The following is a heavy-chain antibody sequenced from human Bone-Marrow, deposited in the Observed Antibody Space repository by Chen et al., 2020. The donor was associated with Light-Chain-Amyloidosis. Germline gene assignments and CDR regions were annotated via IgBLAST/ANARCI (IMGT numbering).Heavy chain of an antibody. CDR1: GYTFPNYW. D-gene: IGHD5-12*01. CDR3: ARRRDGYNFDY. Sequence: ISCKGSGYTFPNYWIGWVRQMPGKGVEWMGVIYPDDSDARYSPSFEGQVTISADKSITTAYLQWRSLKASDTAMYYCARRRDGYNFDYWGQGTLVTVSS. J-gene: IGHJ4*02. V-gene: IGHV5-51*01. CDR2: IYPDDSDA.